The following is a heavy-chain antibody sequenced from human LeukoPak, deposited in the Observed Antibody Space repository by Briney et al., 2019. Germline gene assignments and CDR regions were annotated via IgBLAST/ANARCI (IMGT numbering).Heavy chain of an antibody. CDR1: GFTFSSYA. V-gene: IGHV3-23*01. D-gene: IGHD3-16*02. CDR3: AKGGGREDDQVWGRYSYEGGDYFDY. J-gene: IGHJ4*02. Sequence: GGSLRLSCAASGFTFSSYAMSWVRQAPGKGLEWVSAISGSGGSTYYADSVKGRLTISRDNSKNTLYLQMNSLRAADPAVYYCAKGGGREDDQVWGRYSYEGGDYFDYWGQGTLVTVSS. CDR2: ISGSGGST.